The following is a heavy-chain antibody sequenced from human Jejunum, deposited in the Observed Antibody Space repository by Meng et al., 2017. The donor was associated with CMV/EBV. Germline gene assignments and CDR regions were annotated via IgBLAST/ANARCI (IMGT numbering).Heavy chain of an antibody. Sequence: SGFTFNNHEMHWVRQPPGKGLEWLSYNMPSGTVVYADSVKGRFIVSRDNVKNSLFLQMSSLRAEDTGIYYCVRGPGPSSGDKIDYWGQGTLVTVSS. CDR2: NMPSGTV. D-gene: IGHD1-26*01. CDR3: VRGPGPSSGDKIDY. J-gene: IGHJ4*02. V-gene: IGHV3-48*03. CDR1: GFTFNNHE.